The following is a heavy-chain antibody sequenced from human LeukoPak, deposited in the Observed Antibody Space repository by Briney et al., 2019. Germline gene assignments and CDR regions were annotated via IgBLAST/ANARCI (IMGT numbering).Heavy chain of an antibody. V-gene: IGHV3-23*01. J-gene: IGHJ4*02. D-gene: IGHD2-15*01. Sequence: GGSLRLSCAASGFRFKNYAMAWVRQPQERGWSGSQQFADSVRGRFTISRDNSKNTVFLQMNGLRAEDTAVYYCARVKRDCSGGTCYSYDYWGQGTLVTVSS. CDR3: ARVKRDCSGGTCYSYDY. CDR1: GFRFKNYA.